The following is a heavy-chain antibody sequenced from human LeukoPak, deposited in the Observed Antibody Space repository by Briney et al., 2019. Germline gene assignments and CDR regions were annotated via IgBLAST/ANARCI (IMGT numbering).Heavy chain of an antibody. V-gene: IGHV1-2*02. CDR3: ARGGTTYGECCRFDY. Sequence: GASVKVSCKASGYTFTDYYIHWVRQTPGQGLEWMGWTNPNTGDTDYAHNFQGRVTMTRDTFVTTVYMEVNSLRSDDTAVYHCARGGTTYGECCRFDYWGQGTLVTVSS. CDR2: TNPNTGDT. CDR1: GYTFTDYY. J-gene: IGHJ4*02. D-gene: IGHD2-8*01.